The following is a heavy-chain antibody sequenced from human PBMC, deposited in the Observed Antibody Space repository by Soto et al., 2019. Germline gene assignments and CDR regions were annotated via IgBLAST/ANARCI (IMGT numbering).Heavy chain of an antibody. CDR2: ISVYNGNT. V-gene: IGHV1-18*01. CDR1: GYTFTSYS. Sequence: ASVKVSCKASGYTFTSYSITWVRQAPGQGLEWMGWISVYNGNTKYAQDFQGRVTMTTDTSTSTAYMELRSLRSDDTAVYYCARDGVAGTTGISAYWGQGTLVTVSS. J-gene: IGHJ4*02. CDR3: ARDGVAGTTGISAY. D-gene: IGHD1-7*01.